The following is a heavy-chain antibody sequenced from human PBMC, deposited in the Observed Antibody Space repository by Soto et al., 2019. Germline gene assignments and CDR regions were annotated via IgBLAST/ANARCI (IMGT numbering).Heavy chain of an antibody. Sequence: EVQLVESGGGLVKPGGSLRLSCAASGFTFSSYSMNWVRQAPGKGLEWVSSISSSSSYIYYADSVKGRFTISRDNAKNSLYLQMNSLRAEDTAVYYCARSRVGGVPHYYYGMDVWGQGTTVTVSS. CDR2: ISSSSSYI. D-gene: IGHD1-26*01. CDR1: GFTFSSYS. J-gene: IGHJ6*02. CDR3: ARSRVGGVPHYYYGMDV. V-gene: IGHV3-21*01.